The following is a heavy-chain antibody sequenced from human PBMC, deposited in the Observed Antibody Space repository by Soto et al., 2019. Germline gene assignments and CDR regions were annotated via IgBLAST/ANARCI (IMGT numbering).Heavy chain of an antibody. D-gene: IGHD1-1*01. Sequence: QVHLLESGGGVVLPGRSLGLSCAAPGFAFSVYAMHWVRQAPGKGLEWVSLISYDGSDKYYADSVKGRFTISRDNSKSTLYLQMSSLRADDTAVYFCARDRGRTDYYAMDVWGQGTTVTVSS. CDR2: ISYDGSDK. V-gene: IGHV3-30-3*01. J-gene: IGHJ6*02. CDR1: GFAFSVYA. CDR3: ARDRGRTDYYAMDV.